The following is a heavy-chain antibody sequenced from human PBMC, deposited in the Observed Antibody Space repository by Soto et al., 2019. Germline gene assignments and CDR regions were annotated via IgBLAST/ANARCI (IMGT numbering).Heavy chain of an antibody. J-gene: IGHJ4*02. CDR2: IWYDGSNK. D-gene: IGHD3-10*01. Sequence: PGGALRLSCAASGFTFSSYGMHWVRQAPGKGLEWVAVIWYDGSNKYYADSVKGRFTISRDNSKNTLYLQMNSLRAEDTAVYYCARDGGPGLWFGELSYYFDYWGQGTLVTVSS. V-gene: IGHV3-33*01. CDR3: ARDGGPGLWFGELSYYFDY. CDR1: GFTFSSYG.